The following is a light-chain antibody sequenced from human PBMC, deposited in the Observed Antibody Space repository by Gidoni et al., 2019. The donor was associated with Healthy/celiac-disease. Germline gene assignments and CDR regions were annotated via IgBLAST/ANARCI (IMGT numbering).Light chain of an antibody. J-gene: IGLJ1*01. Sequence: SALTQPASVSGSPGQSITISCTGTSSDDGSYNLVSWYQQHPGKAHKLMIYEGSKRPSGVSNRFSGSKSGNTASLTISELQAEDGADYYGCSDAGSSYVFGTGTKVTVL. V-gene: IGLV2-23*01. CDR3: CSDAGSSYV. CDR1: SSDDGSYNL. CDR2: EGS.